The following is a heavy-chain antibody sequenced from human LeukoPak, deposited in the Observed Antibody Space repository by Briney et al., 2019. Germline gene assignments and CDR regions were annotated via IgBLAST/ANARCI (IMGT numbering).Heavy chain of an antibody. D-gene: IGHD3-22*01. CDR2: FDPEDGET. V-gene: IGHV1-24*01. CDR3: AAGPVMGWIVVVTFDY. CDR1: GYTLTELS. Sequence: ASVKVSFEGSGYTLTELSMHLVRQAPGQGREWMGGFDPEDGETIYAEKFQGRVTMTEDTSTDIDYMELSSLRSENTAVYYCAAGPVMGWIVVVTFDYWGQGTLVTVSS. J-gene: IGHJ4*02.